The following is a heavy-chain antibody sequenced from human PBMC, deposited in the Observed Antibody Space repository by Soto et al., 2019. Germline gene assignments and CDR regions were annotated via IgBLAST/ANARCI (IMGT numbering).Heavy chain of an antibody. J-gene: IGHJ4*02. CDR1: GHSFTSYW. CDR3: ARRHRELIIYFDY. CDR2: IYPGDSDT. Sequence: GEYLKISCKGSGHSFTSYWIGWVRQMPGKGLEWMGIIYPGDSDTRYSPSFQGQVTISADKSISTAYLQWSSLKASDTATYYCARRHRELIIYFDYWGQGTMVNV. D-gene: IGHD1-7*01. V-gene: IGHV5-51*01.